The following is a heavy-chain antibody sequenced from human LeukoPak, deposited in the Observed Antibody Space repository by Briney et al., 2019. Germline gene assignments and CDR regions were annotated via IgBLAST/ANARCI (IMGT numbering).Heavy chain of an antibody. D-gene: IGHD6-25*01. CDR3: ARVVARPSIAAHGY. CDR1: GYTFTDYY. V-gene: IGHV1-2*02. CDR2: INPNSGGT. J-gene: IGHJ4*02. Sequence: ASVKVSCKASGYTFTDYYIHWVRQAPGQGLEWMGWINPNSGGTNSAQKFQGRVTMTRDTSISTAYMVLNRLRSDDTAVYYCARVVARPSIAAHGYWGQGTLVTVSS.